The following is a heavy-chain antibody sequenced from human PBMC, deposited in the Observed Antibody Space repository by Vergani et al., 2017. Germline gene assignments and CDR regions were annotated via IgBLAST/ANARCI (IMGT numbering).Heavy chain of an antibody. V-gene: IGHV1-69*01. CDR1: GGTFSSYA. Sequence: QVQLVQSGAEVKKPGSSVKVSCKASGGTFSSYAISWVRQAPGQGLEWMGGIIPIFGTANYAQQFQGRVTITADESTSTAYMELSSLRSEDTAVYYCARYCSGGSCYYYFDYWGQGTLVTVSS. J-gene: IGHJ4*02. CDR3: ARYCSGGSCYYYFDY. CDR2: IIPIFGTA. D-gene: IGHD2-15*01.